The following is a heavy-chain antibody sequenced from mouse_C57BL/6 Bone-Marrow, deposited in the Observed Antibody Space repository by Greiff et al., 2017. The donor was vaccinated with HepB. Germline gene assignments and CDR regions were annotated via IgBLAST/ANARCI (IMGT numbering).Heavy chain of an antibody. J-gene: IGHJ2*01. CDR1: GYTFTSYW. Sequence: VKLQQPGAELVKPGASVKMSCKASGYTFTSYWITWVKQRPGQGLEWIGDIYPGSGSTNYNEKFKSKATLTVDTSSSTAYMQLSSLTSEDSAVYYCARDELPYFSFDYWGQGTTLTVSS. V-gene: IGHV1-55*01. CDR3: ARDELPYFSFDY. D-gene: IGHD2-12*01. CDR2: IYPGSGST.